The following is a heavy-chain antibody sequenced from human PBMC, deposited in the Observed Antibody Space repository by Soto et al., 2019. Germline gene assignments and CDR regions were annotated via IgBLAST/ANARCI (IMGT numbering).Heavy chain of an antibody. Sequence: GGSLRLSCAASGFTFSSYSMNWVRQAPGKGLEWVSTISGGSDYTHYADSVKGRFTISRDNSRNTLFLQMNSLRAEDTAVYYCAKNRGSGSYTNWNFDVWGRGTLVTVSS. CDR3: AKNRGSGSYTNWNFDV. CDR1: GFTFSSYS. J-gene: IGHJ2*01. D-gene: IGHD1-26*01. V-gene: IGHV3-23*01. CDR2: ISGGSDYT.